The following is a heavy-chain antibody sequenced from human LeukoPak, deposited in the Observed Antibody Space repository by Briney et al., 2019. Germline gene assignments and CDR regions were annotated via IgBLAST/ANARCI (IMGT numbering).Heavy chain of an antibody. V-gene: IGHV1-18*01. CDR3: ARLAYGANYIDY. Sequence: ASVKVSRKASGYTFTNYDINWVRQAPGQELEGMGWISAHNGNTNYLQKLQGRVTMTTDTSTSTAYMEMRSLRSDDTAVYYCARLAYGANYIDYWGQGTLVTVSS. D-gene: IGHD4-17*01. J-gene: IGHJ4*02. CDR2: ISAHNGNT. CDR1: GYTFTNYD.